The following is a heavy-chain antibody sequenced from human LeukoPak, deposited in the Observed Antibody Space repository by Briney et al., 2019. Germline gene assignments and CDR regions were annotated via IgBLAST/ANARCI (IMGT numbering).Heavy chain of an antibody. Sequence: GASVKVSCKASQYTFTDYAINWVRQAPGRRLEWMECINAGNGNTRYSQRFQGRVTITRDTSASTAYMELSSLTSEDTAVYYCARGRWSATTASYYLDFWGQGTLVTVSS. V-gene: IGHV1-3*01. CDR1: QYTFTDYA. D-gene: IGHD5-24*01. CDR3: ARGRWSATTASYYLDF. CDR2: INAGNGNT. J-gene: IGHJ4*02.